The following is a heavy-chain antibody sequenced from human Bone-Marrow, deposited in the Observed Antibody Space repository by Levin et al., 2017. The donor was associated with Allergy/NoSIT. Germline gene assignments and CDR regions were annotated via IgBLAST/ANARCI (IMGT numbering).Heavy chain of an antibody. CDR2: ISGSGGSI. D-gene: IGHD3-10*01. V-gene: IGHV3-23*01. Sequence: ASVKVSCAGSGFTFGSYAMSWVRQTPGKGLEWVSSISGSGGSIHFADPVKGRFSISRDNSKNTVFLQMRSLRVDDTAVYYCAKGSGAYGSGSAVDGWGQGTTVTVSS. CDR1: GFTFGSYA. CDR3: AKGSGAYGSGSAVDG. J-gene: IGHJ6*02.